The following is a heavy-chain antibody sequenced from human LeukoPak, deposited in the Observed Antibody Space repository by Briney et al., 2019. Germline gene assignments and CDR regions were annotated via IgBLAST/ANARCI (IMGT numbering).Heavy chain of an antibody. CDR3: ASHPASDPGAFDP. CDR2: INHSGST. Sequence: SETLSLTCAVYGGSFSDYYWTWIRQPPGKGLEWIGEINHSGSTNYNPSLKSRITISVDTSKNQFSLKLSSVTAADTAVYYCASHPASDPGAFDPWGQGTLVTVSS. V-gene: IGHV4-34*01. CDR1: GGSFSDYY. J-gene: IGHJ5*02. D-gene: IGHD4/OR15-4a*01.